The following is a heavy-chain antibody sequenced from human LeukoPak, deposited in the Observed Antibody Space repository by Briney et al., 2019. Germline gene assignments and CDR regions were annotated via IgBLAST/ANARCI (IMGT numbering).Heavy chain of an antibody. D-gene: IGHD2-21*02. CDR3: AKNLGYCGGDCYSFIDH. Sequence: GGSLRLSCAASGFTFSSYGMHGVRQAPGKGLEWVAVIWYDGSNKYYADSVKGRFTISRDNSKNTLYLQMNSLSAEDTAVYYCAKNLGYCGGDCYSFIDHGGQGTLVTIYS. CDR1: GFTFSSYG. V-gene: IGHV3-33*06. CDR2: IWYDGSNK. J-gene: IGHJ4*02.